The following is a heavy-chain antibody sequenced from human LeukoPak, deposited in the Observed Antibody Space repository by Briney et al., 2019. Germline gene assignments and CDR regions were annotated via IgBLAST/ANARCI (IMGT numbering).Heavy chain of an antibody. CDR2: ISAYNGNT. D-gene: IGHD3-9*01. Sequence: ASVKVSCKASGYTFTSYGISWVRQAPGQGLEWMGWISAYNGNTNYAQKLQGRVTITRDTSTNTAYLELRSLRSEDTAIYYCARVATYCDSLTGYYEPFAYWGQGTLVTVSS. V-gene: IGHV1-18*01. CDR3: ARVATYCDSLTGYYEPFAY. J-gene: IGHJ4*02. CDR1: GYTFTSYG.